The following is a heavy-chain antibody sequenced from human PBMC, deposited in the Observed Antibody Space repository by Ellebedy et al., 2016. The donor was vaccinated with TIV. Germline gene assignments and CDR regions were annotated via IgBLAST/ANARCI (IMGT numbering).Heavy chain of an antibody. V-gene: IGHV3-7*01. CDR2: MNGDGNER. CDR3: TKDGSGTMNF. J-gene: IGHJ4*02. CDR1: GFTFSTSW. Sequence: PGGSLRLSCAVSGFTFSTSWMSWVRQAPGQGLEWVANMNGDGNERYYVDSVEGRFTISRDNTRNSLYLQMNSLRADDTAVYCCTKDGSGTMNFWGQGTLVTVSS. D-gene: IGHD1-1*01.